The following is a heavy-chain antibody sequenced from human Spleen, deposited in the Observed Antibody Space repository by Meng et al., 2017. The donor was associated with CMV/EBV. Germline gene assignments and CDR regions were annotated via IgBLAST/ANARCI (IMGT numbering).Heavy chain of an antibody. D-gene: IGHD2-21*01. CDR3: ARDRIPYGMDV. Sequence: ASVKVSCKASGYTFTSYAMHWVRQAPGQRLEWMGWSNAGNGNTKYSQEFQGRVTITRDTSASTAYMELRSLRSDDTAVYYCARDRIPYGMDVWGQGTTVTVSS. CDR1: GYTFTSYA. J-gene: IGHJ6*02. V-gene: IGHV1-3*02. CDR2: SNAGNGNT.